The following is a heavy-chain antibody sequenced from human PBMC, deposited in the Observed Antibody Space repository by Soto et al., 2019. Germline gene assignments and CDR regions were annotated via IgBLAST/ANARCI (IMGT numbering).Heavy chain of an antibody. CDR3: ARDKRRDGYNDY. V-gene: IGHV4-34*01. J-gene: IGHJ4*02. Sequence: SETLSLTCAVSGGSFSGYYWSWIRQPPGKGLEWIGEINHSGSTNYNPSLKSRVTISVDTSKNQFSLKLSSVTAADTAVYYCARDKRRDGYNDYWGQGTLVTVSS. CDR2: INHSGST. D-gene: IGHD5-12*01. CDR1: GGSFSGYY.